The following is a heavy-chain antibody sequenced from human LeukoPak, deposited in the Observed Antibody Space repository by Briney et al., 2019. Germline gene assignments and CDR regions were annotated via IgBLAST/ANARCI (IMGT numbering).Heavy chain of an antibody. CDR1: GGSISSGDYY. V-gene: IGHV4-30-4*01. Sequence: SETLSLTCTVSGGSISSGDYYWSWIRQPPGRGLEWIVYIYYSGSTYYNPSRKSRVTISVDTSKNQFSLKLSSVTAADTAVYYCARGLSGYETFDYWGQGTLVTVSS. CDR2: IYYSGST. J-gene: IGHJ4*02. D-gene: IGHD5-12*01. CDR3: ARGLSGYETFDY.